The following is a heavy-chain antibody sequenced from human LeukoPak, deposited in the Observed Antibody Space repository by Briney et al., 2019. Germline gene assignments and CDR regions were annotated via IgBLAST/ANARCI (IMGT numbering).Heavy chain of an antibody. CDR2: ISGSGGST. D-gene: IGHD1-26*01. Sequence: GGSLRLSCAASGFTFSSYAMSWVRQAPGKGLEWVSAISGSGGSTYYADSVKGRFTISRDNSKNTLCLQMNSLRVEDTAVYYCATGTGGSYTWGTYYFDYWGQGALVTVSS. CDR3: ATGTGGSYTWGTYYFDY. J-gene: IGHJ4*02. V-gene: IGHV3-23*01. CDR1: GFTFSSYA.